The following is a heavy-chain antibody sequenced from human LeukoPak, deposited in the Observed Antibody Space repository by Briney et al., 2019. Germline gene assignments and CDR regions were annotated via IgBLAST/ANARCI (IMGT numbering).Heavy chain of an antibody. CDR3: ARDTWGGVGSSWFDY. D-gene: IGHD3-16*01. CDR1: GFTFSSYA. CDR2: ISGSGRTT. V-gene: IGHV3-23*01. Sequence: GGSLRLSCAASGFTFSSYAMSWVRQAPGKGLEWVSGISGSGRTTYYADSVKGRFTISRDNSKNTLYLQMNSLRAEDTAVYYCARDTWGGVGSSWFDYWGQGTLVTVSS. J-gene: IGHJ5*01.